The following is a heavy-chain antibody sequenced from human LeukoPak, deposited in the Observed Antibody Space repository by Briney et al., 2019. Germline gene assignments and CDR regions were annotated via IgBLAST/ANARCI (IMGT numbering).Heavy chain of an antibody. Sequence: SQTLSLTCTVSGGSISSGDYSWSWIRQHPGKGLEWIGYIFYTGSTYYNPSLKSRLTIPVDTSKNQFSLKLSSVTAADTAVYYCAREVWNIRNPGAWLDPWGQGSLVIVSS. J-gene: IGHJ5*02. V-gene: IGHV4-31*03. CDR1: GGSISSGDYS. CDR3: AREVWNIRNPGAWLDP. D-gene: IGHD1/OR15-1a*01. CDR2: IFYTGST.